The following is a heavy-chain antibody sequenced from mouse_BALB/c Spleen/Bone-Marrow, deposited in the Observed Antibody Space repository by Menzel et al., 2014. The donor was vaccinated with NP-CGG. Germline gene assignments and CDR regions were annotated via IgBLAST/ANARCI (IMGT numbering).Heavy chain of an antibody. CDR1: GFSFNSYG. V-gene: IGHV5-9-2*01. CDR2: ISGGGSYT. Sequence: EVKLMESGGGLVKSGGSLKLSCAASGFSFNSYGMSWVRQTPEKRLEWVATISGGGSYTFYPDSVKGRFTISRDNAKNNLYLQLSSLRSEDTALYYRARHAYYDQTEVSFVYWGQGTLVTVSA. D-gene: IGHD2-4*01. J-gene: IGHJ3*01. CDR3: ARHAYYDQTEVSFVY.